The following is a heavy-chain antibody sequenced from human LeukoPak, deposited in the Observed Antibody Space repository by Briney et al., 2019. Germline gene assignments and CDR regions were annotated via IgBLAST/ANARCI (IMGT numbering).Heavy chain of an antibody. Sequence: PGGSLRLSCAASGFTFSSYWMSWVRQAPGKGLEWVANIKQDGSEKYYVDSVKGRFTISRDNAKNSLYLQMSSLRAEDTAVYYCARDLSAYYGSGSYFYWGQGTLVTVSS. CDR1: GFTFSSYW. J-gene: IGHJ4*02. V-gene: IGHV3-7*01. CDR2: IKQDGSEK. D-gene: IGHD3-10*01. CDR3: ARDLSAYYGSGSYFY.